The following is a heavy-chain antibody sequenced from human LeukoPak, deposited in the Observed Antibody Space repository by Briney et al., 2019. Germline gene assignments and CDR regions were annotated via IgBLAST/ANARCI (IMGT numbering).Heavy chain of an antibody. CDR3: ATTLNYDILTGYYIDY. Sequence: PSETLSLTCTVSGGSISSYYWSWIRQPAGKGLEWIGRIYTSGSTNYNPSLKSRVTMSVDTSKNQFSLKLSSVTAADTAVYYCATTLNYDILTGYYIDYWGQGTLVTVSS. V-gene: IGHV4-4*07. D-gene: IGHD3-9*01. CDR2: IYTSGST. J-gene: IGHJ4*02. CDR1: GGSISSYY.